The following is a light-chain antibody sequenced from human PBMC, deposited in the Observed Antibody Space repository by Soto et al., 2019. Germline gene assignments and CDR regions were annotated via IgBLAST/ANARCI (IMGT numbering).Light chain of an antibody. CDR3: SSYTTTSTLRV. CDR2: EVR. Sequence: QSALTQPASVSGSPGQSITISCTGTSSDVGGHNYVSWYQQHPGKAPKLLIYEVRVRPSGVSIRFSGSKSANTASLTISGLQAEDEADYYCSSYTTTSTLRVFGGGTKGTVL. V-gene: IGLV2-14*01. CDR1: SSDVGGHNY. J-gene: IGLJ3*02.